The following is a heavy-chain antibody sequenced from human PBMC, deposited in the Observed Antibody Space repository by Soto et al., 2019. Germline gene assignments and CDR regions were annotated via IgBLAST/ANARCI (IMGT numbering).Heavy chain of an antibody. D-gene: IGHD3-22*01. J-gene: IGHJ4*02. CDR3: ARKSYKGGYPYDY. V-gene: IGHV1-8*01. Sequence: ASVKVSCKASGYTFTSYDINWVRQSTGQGLEWMGWMNPNSGNTGYAQKFQGRVTMTRNTSISTAYMELSSLRSEDTAVYYCARKSYKGGYPYDYWGQGTLVTVSS. CDR1: GYTFTSYD. CDR2: MNPNSGNT.